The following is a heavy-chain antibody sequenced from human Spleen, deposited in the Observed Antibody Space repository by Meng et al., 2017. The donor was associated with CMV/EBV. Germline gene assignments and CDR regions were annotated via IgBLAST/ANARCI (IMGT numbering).Heavy chain of an antibody. CDR3: TRDAHLTTVTPNWFDP. CDR2: INPNSVDT. CDR1: GYNFTDFD. V-gene: IGHV1-2*02. D-gene: IGHD4-17*01. Sequence: VQLVQSGAEVKTPGASVKVSCKVSGYNFTDFDMHWVRQAPGQGLEWMGCINPNSVDTNYAQKFQGRVTMTRDTSISTAYMELSRLRSDDTAVYYCTRDAHLTTVTPNWFDPWGQGTLVTVSS. J-gene: IGHJ5*02.